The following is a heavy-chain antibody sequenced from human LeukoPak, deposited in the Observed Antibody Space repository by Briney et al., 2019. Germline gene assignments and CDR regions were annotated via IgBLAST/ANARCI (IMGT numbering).Heavy chain of an antibody. D-gene: IGHD3-3*01. V-gene: IGHV4-34*01. CDR2: INHSGST. CDR3: ATDRGFASFDY. CDR1: GGSFSGYY. Sequence: SETLSLTCAVYGGSFSGYYWSWIRQPPGKGLEWIGEINHSGSTNYNPSLKSRVTISVDTSKNQFSLKLSSVTAADTAVYYCATDRGFASFDYWGQGTLVTVSS. J-gene: IGHJ4*02.